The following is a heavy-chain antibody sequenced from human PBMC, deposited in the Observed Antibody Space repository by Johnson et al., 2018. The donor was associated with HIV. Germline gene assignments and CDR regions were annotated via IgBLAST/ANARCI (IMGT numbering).Heavy chain of an antibody. D-gene: IGHD1-26*01. Sequence: QVQLAESGGGVVQPGGSLRLSCAASEFIFSSYSMHWVRQAPGKGLEWVAVISYDGHNEYYADSVEGRFTISRDNSKNTLYLQMNSLRAEDTAVYYCAKDSNRWELLQDAFDIWGQGTMVTVSS. J-gene: IGHJ3*02. CDR3: AKDSNRWELLQDAFDI. CDR2: ISYDGHNE. V-gene: IGHV3-30*04. CDR1: EFIFSSYS.